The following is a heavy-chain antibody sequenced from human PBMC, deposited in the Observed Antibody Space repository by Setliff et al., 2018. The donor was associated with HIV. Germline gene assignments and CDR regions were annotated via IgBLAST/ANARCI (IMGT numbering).Heavy chain of an antibody. CDR2: ITHRGST. CDR1: GESLSGYY. V-gene: IGHV4-34*01. D-gene: IGHD3-10*01. J-gene: IGHJ3*02. CDR3: ARGRGPMGGDAFDI. Sequence: SETLSLTCAVYGESLSGYYWSWIRQPPGKGLEWVGEITHRGSTNYNPSLQSRVTTSVDTSKNQFSLKLKSLTAADTAMFYCARGRGPMGGDAFDIWGQGTMVTVSS.